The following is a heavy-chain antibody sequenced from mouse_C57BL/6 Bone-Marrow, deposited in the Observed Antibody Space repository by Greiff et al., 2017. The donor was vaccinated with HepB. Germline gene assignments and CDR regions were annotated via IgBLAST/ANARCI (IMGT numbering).Heavy chain of an antibody. Sequence: QVQLQQPGAELVRPGSSVKLSCKASGYTFTSYWMDWVKQRPGQGLEWIGNIYPSDSETHYNQKFKDKATLTVDKSSSTAYMQLSSLTSEDSAVYYCARRALGLGYGDYWGQGTTLTVSS. CDR1: GYTFTSYW. V-gene: IGHV1-61*01. J-gene: IGHJ2*01. CDR2: IYPSDSET. CDR3: ARRALGLGYGDY. D-gene: IGHD4-1*01.